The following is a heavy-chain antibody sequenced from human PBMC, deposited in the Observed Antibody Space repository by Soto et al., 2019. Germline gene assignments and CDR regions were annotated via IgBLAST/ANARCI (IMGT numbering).Heavy chain of an antibody. V-gene: IGHV4-31*03. Sequence: SETLSVTCTVSEGSISSGGYCWSWIRQHPGKGLEWIGYIYYSGSTYYNPSLKSRVTISVDTSKNQFSLKLSSVTAADTAVYYCARVEWVVAANGRNWFDPWGQGTMVTVSS. CDR2: IYYSGST. D-gene: IGHD2-15*01. CDR1: EGSISSGGYC. CDR3: ARVEWVVAANGRNWFDP. J-gene: IGHJ5*02.